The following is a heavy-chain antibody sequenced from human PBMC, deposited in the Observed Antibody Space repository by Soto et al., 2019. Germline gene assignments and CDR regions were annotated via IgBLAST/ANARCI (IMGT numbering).Heavy chain of an antibody. CDR3: VHGQGDYNYYYYGMDV. Sequence: QITLEESGPTLVRPTQTLTLTCTFSGFSLSTSGVHVGWIRQPPGKALEWLALIYWDDDKRYSPFLRSRLTSSKDISKNQVVLTMTNMDPVDTATYYCVHGQGDYNYYYYGMDVWGQGTTVTVSS. D-gene: IGHD4-4*01. V-gene: IGHV2-5*02. CDR1: GFSLSTSGVH. J-gene: IGHJ6*02. CDR2: IYWDDDK.